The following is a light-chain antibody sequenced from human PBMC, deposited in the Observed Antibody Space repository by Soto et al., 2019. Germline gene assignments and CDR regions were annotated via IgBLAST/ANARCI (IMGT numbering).Light chain of an antibody. CDR1: QSVSGS. V-gene: IGKV3-11*01. J-gene: IGKJ3*01. Sequence: EIVLTQSPATLSLSPGEGATLSCRASQSVSGSLVWYQQKPGQAPRLLIYDASNRATGIPARFSGSGSGTDFTLTISSLEPEDFAVYYCQQRSTWTYHFGPGTKVD. CDR3: QQRSTWTYH. CDR2: DAS.